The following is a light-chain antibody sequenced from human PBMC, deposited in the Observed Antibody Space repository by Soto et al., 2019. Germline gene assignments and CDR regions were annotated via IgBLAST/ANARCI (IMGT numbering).Light chain of an antibody. J-gene: IGKJ5*01. V-gene: IGKV3-20*01. Sequence: EIVFTQSPGTLSLSPGERATLSCRASQSFSSTYLAWYQQKPGQAPRLLIYGASSRATGIPDRFSGGGSGTDFSLTISRLDPEDFAVYYCQQYSSSPITFAQGTRLEIK. CDR1: QSFSSTY. CDR3: QQYSSSPIT. CDR2: GAS.